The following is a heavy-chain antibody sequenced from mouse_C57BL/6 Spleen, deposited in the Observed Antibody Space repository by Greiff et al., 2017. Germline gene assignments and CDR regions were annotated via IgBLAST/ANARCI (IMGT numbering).Heavy chain of an antibody. CDR3: ARDQDDSAWFAY. V-gene: IGHV5-4*01. J-gene: IGHJ3*01. CDR1: GFTFSSYA. Sequence: EVKLVESGGGLVKPGGSLKLSCAASGFTFSSYAMSWVRQTPEKRLEWVATISDGGSCTYYPDNVKGRFTISRDNAKNNLYLQMSHLKSEDTAMYYCARDQDDSAWFAYWGQGTLVTVSA. CDR2: ISDGGSCT. D-gene: IGHD2-13*01.